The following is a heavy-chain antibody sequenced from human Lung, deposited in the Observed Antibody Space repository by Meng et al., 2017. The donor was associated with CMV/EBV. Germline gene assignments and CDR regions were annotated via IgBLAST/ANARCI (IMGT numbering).Heavy chain of an antibody. CDR1: GFTFDDYA. CDR3: AKGSSNYDILTD. CDR2: ISWNSGSI. Sequence: SLKISCAASGFTFDDYAMHWVRQAPGKGLEWVSGISWNSGSIGYADSVKGRFTISRDNAKNSLYLQMNSLRAEDTALYYRAKGSSNYDILTDWGQGTLVTVSS. J-gene: IGHJ4*02. V-gene: IGHV3-9*01. D-gene: IGHD3-9*01.